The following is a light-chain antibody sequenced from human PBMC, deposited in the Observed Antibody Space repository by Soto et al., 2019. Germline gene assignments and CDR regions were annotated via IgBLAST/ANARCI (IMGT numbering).Light chain of an antibody. V-gene: IGKV3-15*01. CDR2: FAS. CDR1: ESVSNN. CDR3: QQYNKWPLP. J-gene: IGKJ4*01. Sequence: EIVMTQSPATLSVSPGESATLSCRASESVSNNLAWYQQKPGQAPRLLIYFASTRATGIPARFSGSGSGTEFTLTISSLQSEDFAVYYCQQYNKWPLPFGGGTKVETK.